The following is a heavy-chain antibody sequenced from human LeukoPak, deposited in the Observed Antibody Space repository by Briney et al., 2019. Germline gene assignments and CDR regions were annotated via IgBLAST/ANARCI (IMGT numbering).Heavy chain of an antibody. CDR3: ARGGGYSYGSFDY. Sequence: GGSMRLSCAASGVLFSNYWMHWVRQAPGKGLVWVSRNRDGSSTSYADSVKGRFTISRDNAKNTLYLQMNSLRAEDTAVYYCARGGGYSYGSFDYWGQGTLVTVSS. D-gene: IGHD5-18*01. V-gene: IGHV3-74*01. J-gene: IGHJ4*02. CDR2: NRDGSST. CDR1: GVLFSNYW.